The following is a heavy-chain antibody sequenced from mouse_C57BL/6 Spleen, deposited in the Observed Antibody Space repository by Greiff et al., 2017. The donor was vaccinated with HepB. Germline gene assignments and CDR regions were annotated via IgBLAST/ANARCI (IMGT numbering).Heavy chain of an antibody. D-gene: IGHD2-1*01. Sequence: VQLQQSGAELVKPGASVKISCKASGYAFSSYWMNWVKQRPGKGLEWIGQIYPGDGDTNYNGKFKGKATLTADKSSSTAYMQLSSLPSEDSAVFFCARNYYDNYVLDYWGQGTTLTVSS. J-gene: IGHJ2*01. V-gene: IGHV1-80*01. CDR2: IYPGDGDT. CDR3: ARNYYDNYVLDY. CDR1: GYAFSSYW.